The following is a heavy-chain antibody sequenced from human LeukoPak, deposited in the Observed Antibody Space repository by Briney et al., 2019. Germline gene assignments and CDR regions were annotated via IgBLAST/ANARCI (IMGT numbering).Heavy chain of an antibody. J-gene: IGHJ4*02. D-gene: IGHD3-22*01. CDR1: GGSINSGGYY. Sequence: SQTLSLTCTVSGGSINSGGYYWSWIRQHPGKGLEWIGYIYYSGSTYYNPSLKSRVTISVDTSKNQFSLKLSSVTAADTAVYYCARGSSDSSGSHPFDYWGQGTLVTVSS. CDR2: IYYSGST. V-gene: IGHV4-31*03. CDR3: ARGSSDSSGSHPFDY.